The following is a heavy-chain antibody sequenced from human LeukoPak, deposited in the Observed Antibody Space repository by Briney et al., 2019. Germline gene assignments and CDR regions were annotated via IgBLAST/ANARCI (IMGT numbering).Heavy chain of an antibody. J-gene: IGHJ4*02. D-gene: IGHD6-19*01. CDR3: AKAVAGTVWIDY. V-gene: IGHV3-23*01. CDR1: GFTFSSYA. CDR2: ISGSGGST. Sequence: GGSLRLSCAASGFTFSSYAMSWVRQAPGKGLEWVSAISGSGGSTYHADSVKGRFTISRDNSKNTLYLQMNSLRAEDTAVYYCAKAVAGTVWIDYWGQGTLVTVSS.